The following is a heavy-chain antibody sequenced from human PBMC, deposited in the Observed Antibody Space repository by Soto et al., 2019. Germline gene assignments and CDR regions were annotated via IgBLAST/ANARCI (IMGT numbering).Heavy chain of an antibody. J-gene: IGHJ4*02. Sequence: ASVKVSCKASGYTFTSYAMHWVRQAPGQRLEWMGWINAGNGNTKYSQKFQGRVTITRDTSASTAYMELSSLRSEDTAVYYCARDQGGTYYDYVWGSYRPASFDYWGQGTLVTV. CDR1: GYTFTSYA. V-gene: IGHV1-3*01. CDR3: ARDQGGTYYDYVWGSYRPASFDY. D-gene: IGHD3-16*02. CDR2: INAGNGNT.